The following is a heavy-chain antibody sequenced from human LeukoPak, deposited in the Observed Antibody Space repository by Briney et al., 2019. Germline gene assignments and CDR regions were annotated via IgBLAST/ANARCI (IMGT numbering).Heavy chain of an antibody. CDR3: AKDYYDSSGYYFPLGN. D-gene: IGHD3-22*01. CDR2: ISYDGSNK. J-gene: IGHJ4*02. Sequence: GGSLRLSCAASGFTFSSYGMHWVRQAPGKGLEWVAVISYDGSNKYYADSVKGRFTISRDNSKNTLYLQVNSLRAEDTAVYYCAKDYYDSSGYYFPLGNWGQGTLVTVSS. V-gene: IGHV3-30*18. CDR1: GFTFSSYG.